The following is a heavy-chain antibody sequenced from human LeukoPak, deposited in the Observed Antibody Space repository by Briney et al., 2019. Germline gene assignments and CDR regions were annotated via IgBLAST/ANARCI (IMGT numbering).Heavy chain of an antibody. D-gene: IGHD1-26*01. Sequence: PGGSLRLSCAASGFTFSSYTMHWVRQAPGKGLEWVAVISYDGSNKYYADSVKGRFTISRDNSKNTLYLQMNSLRAEDTAVYYCAKDSTLVGAYFDYWGQGTLVTVSS. V-gene: IGHV3-30-3*01. CDR2: ISYDGSNK. CDR3: AKDSTLVGAYFDY. CDR1: GFTFSSYT. J-gene: IGHJ4*02.